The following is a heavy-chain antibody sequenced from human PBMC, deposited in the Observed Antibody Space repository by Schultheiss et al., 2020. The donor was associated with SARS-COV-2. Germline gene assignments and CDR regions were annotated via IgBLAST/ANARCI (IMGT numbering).Heavy chain of an antibody. CDR3: ARGKRTYDILTGYYNIEYFQH. D-gene: IGHD3-9*01. J-gene: IGHJ1*01. V-gene: IGHV4-4*07. CDR2: IYTTGST. Sequence: SETLSLTCTVSGGSISSYYWSWIRQPAGKGLEWIGRIYTTGSTNYNPSLKSRVTMSVDTSKNQFSLKLSSVTAADTAVYYCARGKRTYDILTGYYNIEYFQHWGQGTLVTVSS. CDR1: GGSISSYY.